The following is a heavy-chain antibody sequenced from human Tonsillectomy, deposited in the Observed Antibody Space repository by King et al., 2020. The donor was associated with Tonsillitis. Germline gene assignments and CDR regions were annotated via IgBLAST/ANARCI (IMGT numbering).Heavy chain of an antibody. J-gene: IGHJ6*02. CDR1: GFTFSSYA. CDR2: ISGSGGST. V-gene: IGHV3-23*04. CDR3: AKDSFRSSSYYYGMDV. Sequence: VQLVESGGGLVQPGGSLRLSCAASGFTFSSYAMSWVRQAPGKGLEWVSAISGSGGSTYYADSVKGRFTISRDNSKNTLYLPMNSLRAEDTAVYYCAKDSFRSSSYYYGMDVWGQGTTVTVSS. D-gene: IGHD3-10*01.